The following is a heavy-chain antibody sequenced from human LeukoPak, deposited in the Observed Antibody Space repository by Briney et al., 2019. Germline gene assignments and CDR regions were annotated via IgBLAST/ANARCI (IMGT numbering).Heavy chain of an antibody. CDR1: GXTVSDNY. D-gene: IGHD3-10*01. CDR3: AREKGILELIY. CDR2: IYSGSNT. J-gene: IGHJ4*02. Sequence: GESLKISFAASGXTVSDNYMSWVRQAPGKGLEWVSVIYSGSNTYYADSVKGRFTISRDNSKNTLYLQMNSLRAEDTAVYYCAREKGILELIYWGQGTLVTVSS. V-gene: IGHV3-66*01.